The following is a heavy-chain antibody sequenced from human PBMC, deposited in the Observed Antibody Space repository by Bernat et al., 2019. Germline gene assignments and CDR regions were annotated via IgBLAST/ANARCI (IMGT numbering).Heavy chain of an antibody. Sequence: QVTLRESGPALVKPTQTLTLTCTFSGFSLSTSGMCVSWIRQPPGKALEWLALIDWDDDKYYSTSLKTRLTISKDTSKNQVILTMTNMDPVDTATYYCERGGGYDSEHDYWGQGTLVTVSS. CDR1: GFSLSTSGMC. V-gene: IGHV2-70*01. CDR2: IDWDDDK. J-gene: IGHJ4*02. CDR3: ERGGGYDSEHDY. D-gene: IGHD5-12*01.